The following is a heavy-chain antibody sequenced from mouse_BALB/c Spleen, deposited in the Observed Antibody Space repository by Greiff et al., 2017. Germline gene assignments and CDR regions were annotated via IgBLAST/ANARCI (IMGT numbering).Heavy chain of an antibody. CDR2: IDPENGDT. D-gene: IGHD3-1*01. V-gene: IGHV14-4*02. J-gene: IGHJ3*01. CDR3: SRRLGGFAY. CDR1: GFNITDYY. Sequence: VQLQQSGAELVRSGASVKLSCTASGFNITDYYMHWVKQRPEQGLEWIGWIDPENGDTEYAPKFQGKATMTADTSSNSAYLQLSSLTSEDTAVYCGSRRLGGFAYWGQGTPVTVSA.